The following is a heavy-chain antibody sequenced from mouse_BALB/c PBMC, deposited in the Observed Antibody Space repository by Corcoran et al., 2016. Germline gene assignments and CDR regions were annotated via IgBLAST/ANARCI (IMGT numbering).Heavy chain of an antibody. CDR1: GYTFTSYT. CDR2: INPSSGYT. CDR3: ARDFPFAY. Sequence: QVQLQQSAAELARPGASVKMSCKASGYTFTSYTMHWVKQRPGQGLEWIGYINPSSGYTEYNQKFKDKTTLTADKSSSTAYMQLNSLTSEDSAVYYCARDFPFAYWGQGTLVTVSA. J-gene: IGHJ3*01. V-gene: IGHV1-4*02.